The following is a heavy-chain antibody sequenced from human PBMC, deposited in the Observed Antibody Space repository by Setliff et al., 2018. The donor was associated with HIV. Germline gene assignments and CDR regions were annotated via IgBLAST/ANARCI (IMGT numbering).Heavy chain of an antibody. CDR2: INHSGRT. CDR1: GGSFSDNY. D-gene: IGHD2-15*01. Sequence: SETLSLTCAVYGGSFSDNYWSWIRQSPGKGLEWIGEINHSGRTKYSPSLRSRVSISVDTSKTQFSLKLSSVTAADTAVYYCARVSITYWYSIPTFYYYYMDVWGKGTKVTVSS. V-gene: IGHV4-34*01. J-gene: IGHJ6*03. CDR3: ARVSITYWYSIPTFYYYYMDV.